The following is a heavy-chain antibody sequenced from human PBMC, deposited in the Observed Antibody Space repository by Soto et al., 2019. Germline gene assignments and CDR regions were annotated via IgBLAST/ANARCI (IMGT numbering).Heavy chain of an antibody. D-gene: IGHD3-22*01. J-gene: IGHJ4*02. Sequence: GGSLRLSCAASGFTFSSYGMHWVRQAPGKGLEWVAVIWYDGSNKYYADSVKGRFTISRDNSKNTLYLQMNSLRAEDTAVYYCARGPRITMIVVVPPPHFDYWGQGTLVTVSS. CDR1: GFTFSSYG. CDR3: ARGPRITMIVVVPPPHFDY. V-gene: IGHV3-33*01. CDR2: IWYDGSNK.